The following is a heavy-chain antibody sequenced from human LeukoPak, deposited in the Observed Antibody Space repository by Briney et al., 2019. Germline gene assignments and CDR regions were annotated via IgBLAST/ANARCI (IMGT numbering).Heavy chain of an antibody. V-gene: IGHV3-7*04. D-gene: IGHD5-24*01. CDR2: IKQDGSEK. J-gene: IGHJ4*02. Sequence: GGSLRLSCAASGFSFSYCLMSWVRQAPGKGLEWVANIKQDGSEKYYVDSVKGRFTISRDNGKNSLHLQMNSLRAEDTAVYYCARRTTNGYNYFFDYWGQGTLVTVSS. CDR3: ARRTTNGYNYFFDY. CDR1: GFSFSYCL.